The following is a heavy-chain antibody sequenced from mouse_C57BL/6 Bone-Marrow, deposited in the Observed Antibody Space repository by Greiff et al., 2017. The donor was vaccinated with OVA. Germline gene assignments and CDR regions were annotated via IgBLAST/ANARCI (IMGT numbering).Heavy chain of an antibody. J-gene: IGHJ3*01. CDR1: GYTFTSYW. Sequence: VQLKQPGAELVKPGASVKMSCKASGYTFTSYWITWVKQRPGQGLEWIGDIYPGSGSTNYNEKFKSKATLTVDTSSSTAYMQLSSLTSEDSAVYYCAREGIYYYGSSYVGFAYWGQGTLVTVSA. CDR2: IYPGSGST. D-gene: IGHD1-1*01. CDR3: AREGIYYYGSSYVGFAY. V-gene: IGHV1-55*01.